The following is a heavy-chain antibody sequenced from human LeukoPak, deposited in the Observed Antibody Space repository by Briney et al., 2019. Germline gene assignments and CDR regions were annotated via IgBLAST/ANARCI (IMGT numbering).Heavy chain of an antibody. CDR2: ISDRSSTI. V-gene: IGHV3-48*04. D-gene: IGHD3-3*01. Sequence: PGGSLRLSCAASGFTFSTYNMNWVRQAPGKGLEWVSHISDRSSTIYYADSVKGRFTISRDNAKNSLYLQMNSLRAEDTAVYYCARDPFDYDFWSGYSRHYYYYMDVWGKGTTVTVSS. CDR1: GFTFSTYN. CDR3: ARDPFDYDFWSGYSRHYYYYMDV. J-gene: IGHJ6*03.